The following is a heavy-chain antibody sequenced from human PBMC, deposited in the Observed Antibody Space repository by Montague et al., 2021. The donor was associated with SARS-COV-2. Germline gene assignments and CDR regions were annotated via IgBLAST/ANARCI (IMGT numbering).Heavy chain of an antibody. CDR2: IGTAGDT. D-gene: IGHD6-13*01. J-gene: IGHJ6*02. Sequence: SLRLSCAASGFTFSSYDMHWVRQATGNGLEWVSAIGTAGDTYYPGSVKGRFTISRENAKNFLYLQMNSLRAGDTAVYYCARAVYSSSWPDYYYYYGMDVWGQGTTVTVSS. CDR1: GFTFSSYD. V-gene: IGHV3-13*04. CDR3: ARAVYSSSWPDYYYYYGMDV.